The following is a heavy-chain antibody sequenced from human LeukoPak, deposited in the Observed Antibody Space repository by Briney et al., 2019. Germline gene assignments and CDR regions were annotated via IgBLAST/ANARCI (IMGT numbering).Heavy chain of an antibody. CDR1: GFTFRDFV. D-gene: IGHD3-16*01. CDR2: IRHDGSNT. Sequence: PGGSLRLSCAASGFTFRDFVMEWVRQAPGKGLEWVAFIRHDGSNTYYGDSVKGRFTISRDNSKNTLDLQMNSLTAEDTAMYYCVKDSYGPDNWGQGTLVTVSS. J-gene: IGHJ4*02. CDR3: VKDSYGPDN. V-gene: IGHV3-30*02.